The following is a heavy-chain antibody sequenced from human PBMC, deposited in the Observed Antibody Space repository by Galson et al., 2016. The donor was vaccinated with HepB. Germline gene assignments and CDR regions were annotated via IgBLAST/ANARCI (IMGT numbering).Heavy chain of an antibody. D-gene: IGHD3-10*01. CDR1: GFTFSSYS. CDR3: ARKGGIYSPWGY. Sequence: SLRLSCAASGFTFSSYSMNWVRQAPGKGLERVSYISSSSSTIYYADSVKGRFTTSRDNAKNSMYLQMNSLRAEDTAVYYCARKGGIYSPWGYWGQGTLVTVAS. V-gene: IGHV3-48*01. J-gene: IGHJ4*02. CDR2: ISSSSSTI.